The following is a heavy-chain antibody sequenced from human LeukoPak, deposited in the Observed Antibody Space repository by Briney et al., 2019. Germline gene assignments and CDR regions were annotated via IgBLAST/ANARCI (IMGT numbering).Heavy chain of an antibody. CDR2: IYPGDSDT. Sequence: GESLQISCQGSGYSFTSYWIAWVRQLPGKGLEWMGSIYPGDSDTRYSPSFQGQVTISADKSISTAYLQWSSLKASDTAMYYCARRGMTTVTTSDYWGQGTLVTVSS. CDR1: GYSFTSYW. CDR3: ARRGMTTVTTSDY. V-gene: IGHV5-51*01. D-gene: IGHD4-17*01. J-gene: IGHJ4*02.